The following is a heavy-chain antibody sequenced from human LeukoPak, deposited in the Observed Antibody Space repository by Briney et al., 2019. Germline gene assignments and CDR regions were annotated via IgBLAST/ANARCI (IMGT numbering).Heavy chain of an antibody. J-gene: IGHJ3*02. V-gene: IGHV1-2*02. CDR1: GYTFTGYY. CDR2: INPNSGGT. D-gene: IGHD6-19*01. Sequence: ASVKVSCKASGYTFTGYYMHWVRQAPGQGLEWMGWINPNSGGTNYAQKFQGRVTMTRDTSISTAYMELSRPRSDDTAVYYCARGSRLGIAVAGDAFDIWGQGTMVTVSS. CDR3: ARGSRLGIAVAGDAFDI.